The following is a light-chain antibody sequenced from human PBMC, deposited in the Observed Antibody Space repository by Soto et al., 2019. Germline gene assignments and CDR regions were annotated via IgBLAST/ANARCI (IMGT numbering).Light chain of an antibody. J-gene: IGKJ1*01. CDR1: QSVDIN. Sequence: EIVLTQSPATLSVSPGERVSLSCRASQSVDINLAWYQQKPGQAPRLLIYGASTRATDMPVRFSGRGSGTEFTLTISSLQSEDFAVYYCQQYRNWPRTFGQGTKVDIK. CDR2: GAS. CDR3: QQYRNWPRT. V-gene: IGKV3-15*01.